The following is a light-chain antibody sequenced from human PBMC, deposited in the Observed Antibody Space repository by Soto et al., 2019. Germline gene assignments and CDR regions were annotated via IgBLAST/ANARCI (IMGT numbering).Light chain of an antibody. CDR1: QSVLYSSKKEND. J-gene: IGKJ1*01. Sequence: DIVMTQSPDSLAVSLGERATINCKSSQSVLYSSKKENDLAWYQQKSGQSPKVLIYWASTRESGVPDRFSGSVSGTDFTLTISSPQAEDAAVYYCQQSYSTPRTFGQGNKVEIK. CDR3: QQSYSTPRT. V-gene: IGKV4-1*01. CDR2: WAS.